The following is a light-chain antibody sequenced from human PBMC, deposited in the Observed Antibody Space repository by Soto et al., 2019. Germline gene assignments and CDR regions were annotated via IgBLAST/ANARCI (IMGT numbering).Light chain of an antibody. CDR3: PQFGSSHAP. CDR2: GAS. J-gene: IGKJ4*01. Sequence: EIVLTQSPGTLSLSPGERATLSCRASQSVGSNYLAWYQQKPGQAPRLLIYGASSRATGIPDRFSGSGSWTDFTVTISRLEPEDFAVYYCPQFGSSHAPFGGGTKVEIK. V-gene: IGKV3-20*01. CDR1: QSVGSNY.